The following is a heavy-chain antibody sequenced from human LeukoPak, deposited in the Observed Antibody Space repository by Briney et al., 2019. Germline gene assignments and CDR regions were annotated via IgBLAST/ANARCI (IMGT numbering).Heavy chain of an antibody. D-gene: IGHD3-10*01. J-gene: IGHJ6*03. CDR1: GESFSDYY. CDR3: ARGQLWDYYYYMDV. V-gene: IGHV4-34*01. CDR2: IDNSGRI. Sequence: SETLSLTYTVYGESFSDYYWNWVRQPPGKGLEWIGEIDNSGRINYNPSLESRVTISVDTSENQFSLRVNSVTAADTAVYYCARGQLWDYYYYMDVWGAGTTVTVSS.